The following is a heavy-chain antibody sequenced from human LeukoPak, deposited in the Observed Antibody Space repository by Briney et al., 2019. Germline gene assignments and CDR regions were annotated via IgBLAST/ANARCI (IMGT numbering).Heavy chain of an antibody. CDR3: ARDSLIMPEYCSSTSCFYYYGMDV. Sequence: SETLSLTCTVSGGSISSYYWSWIRQPAGKGLEWIGRIYTSGSTNYNPSLKSRATMSVDTSKNQFSLKLSSVTAADTAVYYCARDSLIMPEYCSSTSCFYYYGMDVWGQGTTVTVSS. CDR2: IYTSGST. CDR1: GGSISSYY. V-gene: IGHV4-4*07. J-gene: IGHJ6*02. D-gene: IGHD2-2*01.